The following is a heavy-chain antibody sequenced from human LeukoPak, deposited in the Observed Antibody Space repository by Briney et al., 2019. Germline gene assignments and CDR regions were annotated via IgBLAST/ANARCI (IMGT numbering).Heavy chain of an antibody. V-gene: IGHV3-30-3*01. J-gene: IGHJ6*02. D-gene: IGHD6-19*01. Sequence: GGSLRLSCAASGFTFSSYAMHWVRQAPGRGLEWVAFISYDGSNKYYGEFVKGRFTISRDNSKNTLYLQMNSLRAEDTAVYYCARENSSGWYVVSYYYGMDVWGQGTTVTVYS. CDR2: ISYDGSNK. CDR1: GFTFSSYA. CDR3: ARENSSGWYVVSYYYGMDV.